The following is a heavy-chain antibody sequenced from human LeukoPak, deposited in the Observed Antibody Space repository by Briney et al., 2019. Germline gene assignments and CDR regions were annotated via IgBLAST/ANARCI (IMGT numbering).Heavy chain of an antibody. D-gene: IGHD1-26*01. J-gene: IGHJ4*02. CDR1: GYTFTGYY. CDR2: INPNSGGT. Sequence: ASVKVSCKASGYTFTGYYMHWARQAPGQGLEWMGWINPNSGGTNYAQKFQGRVTMTRDTSISTAYMELSRLRSDDTAVYYCARDPGEEAYSGSYSADYWGQGTLVTVSS. V-gene: IGHV1-2*02. CDR3: ARDPGEEAYSGSYSADY.